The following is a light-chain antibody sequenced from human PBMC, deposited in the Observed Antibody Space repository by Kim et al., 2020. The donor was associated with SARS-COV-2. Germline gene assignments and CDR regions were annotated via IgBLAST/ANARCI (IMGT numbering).Light chain of an antibody. J-gene: IGKJ3*01. CDR2: AAS. CDR1: QSLGSSY. CDR3: QQYSSSPFT. Sequence: SPGERATLSCRASQSLGSSYSAWYQKHPGQTPRLLNYAASSGAAGIPGWCSGSGSGKVSPLTISRLAPEDFAVYCCQQYSSSPFTFGPGTKVDIK. V-gene: IGKV3-20*01.